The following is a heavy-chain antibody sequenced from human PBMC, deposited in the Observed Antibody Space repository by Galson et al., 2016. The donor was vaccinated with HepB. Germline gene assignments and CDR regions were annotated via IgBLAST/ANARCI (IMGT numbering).Heavy chain of an antibody. D-gene: IGHD3-9*01. V-gene: IGHV3-49*04. Sequence: SLRLSCAGSGFTFGDYAMSWVRQAPGKGLEWLGFIGSKPFGGTIEYAASVKGRLTISRDDSKSTAYLQMNSLKTEDTAVYYCTRAIFEGSYVDNWGQGALVTVSS. CDR1: GFTFGDYA. CDR2: IGSKPFGGTI. CDR3: TRAIFEGSYVDN. J-gene: IGHJ4*02.